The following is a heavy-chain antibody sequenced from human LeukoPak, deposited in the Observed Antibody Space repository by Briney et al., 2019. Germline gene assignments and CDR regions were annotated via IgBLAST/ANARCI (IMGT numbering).Heavy chain of an antibody. D-gene: IGHD1-26*01. V-gene: IGHV4-39*01. CDR2: IYYSGST. CDR1: GGSISSSSYY. Sequence: SETLSLTCTVSGGSISSSSYYWGWIRQPPGKGLEWIVSIYYSGSTYYNPSLKSRVTISVDTSKNQFSLKLSSVTAADTAVYYCVRGASYSGSYRFDYWGQGTLVTVSS. J-gene: IGHJ4*02. CDR3: VRGASYSGSYRFDY.